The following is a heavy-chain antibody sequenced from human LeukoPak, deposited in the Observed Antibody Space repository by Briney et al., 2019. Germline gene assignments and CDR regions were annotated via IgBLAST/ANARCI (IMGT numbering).Heavy chain of an antibody. V-gene: IGHV3-15*01. CDR1: GFTFSNAW. CDR2: IKSKTEGGTT. J-gene: IGHJ4*02. Sequence: KPGGSLRLSCAASGFTFSNAWMSWVRQAPGKGLKGGGRIKSKTEGGTTDYAAHVKGRFTISRDDSNNTLSLQMNSLKTEDTAVYYCTTVVRGVILGWGQGTLVTVSS. CDR3: TTVVRGVILG. D-gene: IGHD3-10*01.